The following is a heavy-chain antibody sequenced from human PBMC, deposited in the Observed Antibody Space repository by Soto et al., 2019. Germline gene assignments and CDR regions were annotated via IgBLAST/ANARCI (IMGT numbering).Heavy chain of an antibody. Sequence: GESLKISCKGSGYSFAGYWITWVRQKPGKGLEWMGRIDPSGSQTYYSPSFRGHVTISVTKSITTVFLQWSSLRASDTAMYYCARQIYDSDTGPNFQYYFDSWGQGTPVTVSS. CDR2: IDPSGSQT. CDR1: GYSFAGYW. CDR3: ARQIYDSDTGPNFQYYFDS. J-gene: IGHJ4*02. D-gene: IGHD3-22*01. V-gene: IGHV5-10-1*01.